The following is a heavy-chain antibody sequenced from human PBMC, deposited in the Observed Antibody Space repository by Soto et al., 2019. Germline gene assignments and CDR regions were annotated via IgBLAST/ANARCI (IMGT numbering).Heavy chain of an antibody. CDR3: AKIGRSWRPYNWFDP. V-gene: IGHV1-69*13. D-gene: IGHD6-13*01. CDR1: GGTFSSYA. CDR2: IIPIFGTA. J-gene: IGHJ5*02. Sequence: SVKVSCRDSGGTFSSYAISWARQAPGQGLEWMGGIIPIFGTANYAQKFQGRVTITADESTSTAYMELSSLRSEDTAVYYCAKIGRSWRPYNWFDPWGQGTLVTVSS.